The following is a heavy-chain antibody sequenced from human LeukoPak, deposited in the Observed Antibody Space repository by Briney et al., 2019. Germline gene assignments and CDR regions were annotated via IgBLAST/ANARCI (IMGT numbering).Heavy chain of an antibody. Sequence: PSETLSLTSTVSGDSITGSSYYWGWIRQPPGKGLEWIGSMYYSGSTYSNPSLKSRVTISADTSKNQFSLKLKSVTAADTAVYYCARQYYDSTGYYYFDYWGQGTLVTVSS. V-gene: IGHV4-39*01. CDR3: ARQYYDSTGYYYFDY. CDR1: GDSITGSSYY. CDR2: MYYSGST. D-gene: IGHD3-22*01. J-gene: IGHJ4*02.